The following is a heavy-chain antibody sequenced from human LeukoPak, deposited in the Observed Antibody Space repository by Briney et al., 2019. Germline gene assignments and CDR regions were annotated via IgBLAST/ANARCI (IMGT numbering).Heavy chain of an antibody. D-gene: IGHD3-10*01. CDR1: GYTFTSYG. J-gene: IGHJ5*02. Sequence: GASLKVSCTASGYTFTSYGISWVRQAPGQGLEWMGWISAYNGNTNYAQKLQGRVTMTTDTSTSTADMELRSLRSDDTAVYYCARRLGYGSGSVNWFDPWGQGTLVTVSS. CDR2: ISAYNGNT. V-gene: IGHV1-18*01. CDR3: ARRLGYGSGSVNWFDP.